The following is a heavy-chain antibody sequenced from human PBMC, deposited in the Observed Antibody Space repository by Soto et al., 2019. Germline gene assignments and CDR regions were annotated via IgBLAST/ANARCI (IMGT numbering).Heavy chain of an antibody. CDR1: GGSISGSISRYY. D-gene: IGHD6-19*01. J-gene: IGHJ4*02. CDR3: ARQEYTSVLYPFDY. Sequence: SETLSLTCTVSGGSISGSISRYYWSWIRQPPGKGLEWIGYIYYSGSTNYNPSLKSRVTISIDTSKNQFSLKLSSVTAADTAVYYCARQEYTSVLYPFDYWGQGALVTVSS. V-gene: IGHV4-59*08. CDR2: IYYSGST.